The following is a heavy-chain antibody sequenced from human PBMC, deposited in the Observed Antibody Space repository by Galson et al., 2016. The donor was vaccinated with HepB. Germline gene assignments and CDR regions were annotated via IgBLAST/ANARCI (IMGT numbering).Heavy chain of an antibody. CDR3: AASYYYDSSGPYYFDY. CDR1: GFTFTSYW. V-gene: IGHV3-7*01. J-gene: IGHJ4*02. CDR2: IKQDGSEK. Sequence: SLRLSCAASGFTFTSYWMSWVRQAPGKGLEWEANIKQDGSEKYYVDSVKGRFTISRDNAKNSLFLQMNSLRAEDTAVYYCAASYYYDSSGPYYFDYWGQGTLVTVSS. D-gene: IGHD3-22*01.